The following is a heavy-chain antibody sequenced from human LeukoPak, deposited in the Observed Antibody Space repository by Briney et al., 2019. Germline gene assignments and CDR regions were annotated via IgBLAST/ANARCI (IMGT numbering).Heavy chain of an antibody. CDR1: GFTFSSYE. V-gene: IGHV3-48*03. CDR3: TRGPMVRGVIIRRSKSGYFDY. J-gene: IGHJ4*02. CDR2: ISSSGSTI. Sequence: PGGSLRLSCAASGFTFSSYEMNWVRQAPGKGLEWVSYISSSGSTIYYADSVKGRFTISRDNAKNSLYLQMNSLRAEDTAIYYCTRGPMVRGVIIRRSKSGYFDYWGQGTLVTVSS. D-gene: IGHD3-10*01.